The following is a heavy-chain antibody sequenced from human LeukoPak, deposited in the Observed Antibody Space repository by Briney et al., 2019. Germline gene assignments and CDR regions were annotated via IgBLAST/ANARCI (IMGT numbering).Heavy chain of an antibody. Sequence: PSETLSLTCTVSGGSISSYYWSWIRQPPGKGPEWIGYIYYSGSTNYNPSLKSRVTISVDTSKNQFSLKLTSVTAADTAVYYCARVPAMVTLFDYWGQGTLVTVSS. CDR3: ARVPAMVTLFDY. J-gene: IGHJ4*02. CDR2: IYYSGST. V-gene: IGHV4-59*01. CDR1: GGSISSYY. D-gene: IGHD5-18*01.